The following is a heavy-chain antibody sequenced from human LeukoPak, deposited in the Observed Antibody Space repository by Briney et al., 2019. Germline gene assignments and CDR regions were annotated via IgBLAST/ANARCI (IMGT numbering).Heavy chain of an antibody. CDR3: AKGYDYESSGYPQPFDY. V-gene: IGHV3-23*01. CDR2: ISDSGGSA. Sequence: GGSLRLSCAASGFTFGGYAMSWVRQAPGKGLEWVSAISDSGGSAYYTDSVKGRFTISRDNSRNTLYLQMNSLRAEDSALYFCAKGYDYESSGYPQPFDYWGQGTLVTVSS. D-gene: IGHD3-22*01. CDR1: GFTFGGYA. J-gene: IGHJ4*02.